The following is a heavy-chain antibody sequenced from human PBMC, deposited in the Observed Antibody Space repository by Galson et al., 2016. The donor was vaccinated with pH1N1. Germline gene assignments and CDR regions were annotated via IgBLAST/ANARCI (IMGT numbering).Heavy chain of an antibody. CDR2: IKPTGSDT. CDR3: ARAPYSNYHYYYFDF. D-gene: IGHD4-11*01. Sequence: SVKVSCKASGYTFTGYYIHWVRQAPGQGLEWMAIIKPTGSDTTYAQNFQGRVFVTRDTSTSTVYMEVTSLRSEDTAVYYCARAPYSNYHYYYFDFWGQGTLVTVSS. J-gene: IGHJ4*02. V-gene: IGHV1-46*01. CDR1: GYTFTGYY.